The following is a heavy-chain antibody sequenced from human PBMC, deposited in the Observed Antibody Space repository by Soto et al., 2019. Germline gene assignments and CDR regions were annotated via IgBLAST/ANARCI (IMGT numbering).Heavy chain of an antibody. CDR3: ATQHKLLWFGELSRYGMDV. J-gene: IGHJ6*02. CDR1: GGSFGGYY. V-gene: IGHV4-34*01. Sequence: PSETLSLTCAVYGGSFGGYYWSWIRQPPGKGLEWIGEINHRGSTNYNPSLKSRVTISVDTSKNQSSLKLSSVTAADTAVYYCATQHKLLWFGELSRYGMDVWGQGTTVTVSS. CDR2: INHRGST. D-gene: IGHD3-10*01.